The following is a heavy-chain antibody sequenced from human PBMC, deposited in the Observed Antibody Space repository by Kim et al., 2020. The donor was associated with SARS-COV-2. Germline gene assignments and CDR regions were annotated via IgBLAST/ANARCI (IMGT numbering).Heavy chain of an antibody. V-gene: IGHV3-9*01. CDR1: GFTFDDYA. D-gene: IGHD1-26*01. CDR3: AKGYSGSSDWMAFDI. Sequence: GGSLRLSCAASGFTFDDYAMHWVRQAPGKGLEWVSGISWNSGSIGYADSVKGRFTISRDNAKNSLYLQMNSLRAEDTALYYCAKGYSGSSDWMAFDIWGQGTMVTVSS. CDR2: ISWNSGSI. J-gene: IGHJ3*02.